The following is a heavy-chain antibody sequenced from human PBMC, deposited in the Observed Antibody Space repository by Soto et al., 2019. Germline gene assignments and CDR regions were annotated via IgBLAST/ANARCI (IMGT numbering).Heavy chain of an antibody. CDR3: ARDNYYDSSGYQDGDAFDI. J-gene: IGHJ3*02. V-gene: IGHV3-30-3*01. D-gene: IGHD3-22*01. CDR1: GFTFSSYA. Sequence: GGSLRLSCAASGFTFSSYAMHWVRQAPGKGLEWVAVISYDGSNKYYADSVKGRFTISRDNSKNTLYLQMNSLRAEDTAVYYCARDNYYDSSGYQDGDAFDIWGQGTMVTVSS. CDR2: ISYDGSNK.